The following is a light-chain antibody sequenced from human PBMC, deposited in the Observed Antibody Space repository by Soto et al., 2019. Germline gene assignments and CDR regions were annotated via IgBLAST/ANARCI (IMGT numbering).Light chain of an antibody. CDR1: SNDVVGFDS. CDR2: EVS. J-gene: IGLJ3*02. CDR3: SSYGGNQNAL. Sequence: QSALTQPLSASGSPGQSVTISCTGTSNDVVGFDSVSWYQQHPGKAPKLIIYEVSKRPSGVPDRFSGSKSGNTASLTVSGLQADDEADFYCSSYGGNQNALFGGGTKLTVL. V-gene: IGLV2-8*01.